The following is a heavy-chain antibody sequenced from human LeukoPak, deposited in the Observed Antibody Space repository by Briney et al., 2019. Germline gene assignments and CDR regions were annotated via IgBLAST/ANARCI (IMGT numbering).Heavy chain of an antibody. CDR3: ARHDGEGSGSLSY. J-gene: IGHJ4*02. Sequence: SETLSLTCTVSGGSISRFSWNWIRQSPGKGLEWIGYIYYSGSTNYNPSLKSRVTISLDTSKNQFSLKLSSVTAADTAVYYCARHDGEGSGSLSYWGQGTLVTVSS. CDR2: IYYSGST. V-gene: IGHV4-59*08. CDR1: GGSISRFS. D-gene: IGHD3-10*01.